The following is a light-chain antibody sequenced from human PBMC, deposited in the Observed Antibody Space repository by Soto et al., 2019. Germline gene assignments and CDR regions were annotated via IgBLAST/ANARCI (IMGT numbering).Light chain of an antibody. CDR1: QSVSSS. J-gene: IGKJ1*01. V-gene: IGKV3-15*01. CDR3: QQYNTWPPVT. CDR2: GAS. Sequence: EIVMTQSPGTLCVSPGERATLSCRASQSVSSSLAWYQQKPGQAPRLLIYGASTRATGIPARFSGSGSGTEFTLTISSLQSEDFAVYYCQQYNTWPPVTFGQGTKVDIK.